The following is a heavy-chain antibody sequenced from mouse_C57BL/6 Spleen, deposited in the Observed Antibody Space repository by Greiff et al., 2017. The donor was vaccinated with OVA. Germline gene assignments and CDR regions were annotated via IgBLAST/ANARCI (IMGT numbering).Heavy chain of an antibody. D-gene: IGHD2-3*01. CDR3: ARDDGSFAY. V-gene: IGHV1-42*01. CDR2: INPSTGGT. J-gene: IGHJ3*01. CDR1: GYSFTGYY. Sequence: VQLQQSGPELVKPGASVKISCKASGYSFTGYYMNWVKQSPEKSLEWIGEINPSTGGTTYNQKFKAKATLTVDKSSSTAYMQLKSLTSEDSAVYYCARDDGSFAYWGQGTLVTVSA.